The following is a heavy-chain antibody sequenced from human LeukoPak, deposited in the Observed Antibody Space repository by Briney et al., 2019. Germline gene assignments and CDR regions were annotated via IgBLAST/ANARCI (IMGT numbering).Heavy chain of an antibody. J-gene: IGHJ4*02. CDR1: GFTFDDYA. CDR2: ISWNSNRI. Sequence: GGSLRLSCAASGFTFDDYAMHWVRQAPGKGLEWVSGISWNSNRIGYADSVKGRFTISRDNAKNFLYLQMNSVKPEDTALYYCAKEKEWELLGYVGYWGQGTLVTVFS. V-gene: IGHV3-9*01. D-gene: IGHD1-26*01. CDR3: AKEKEWELLGYVGY.